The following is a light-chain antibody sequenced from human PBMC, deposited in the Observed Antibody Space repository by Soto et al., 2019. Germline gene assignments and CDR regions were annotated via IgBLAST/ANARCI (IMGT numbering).Light chain of an antibody. CDR2: DAS. CDR3: QQRSNWPPT. V-gene: IGKV3-11*01. J-gene: IGKJ5*01. CDR1: QSVSSY. Sequence: EIALTQSPATLSLSPGEGATLSCRASQSVSSYLAWYQQRPGQAPRLLIYDASNRATGIPARFSGSGSGTDFILTISSLETEDSAVYYCQQRSNWPPTFGQGTRLEIK.